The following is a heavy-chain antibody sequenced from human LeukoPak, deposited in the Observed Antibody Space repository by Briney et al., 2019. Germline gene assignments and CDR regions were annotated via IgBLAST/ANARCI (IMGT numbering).Heavy chain of an antibody. J-gene: IGHJ1*01. V-gene: IGHV4-34*01. CDR3: ARVYYSRLIQH. Sequence: SETLSLTCAVYGGSFSGYYWSWIRQPPGKGLEWIGEINHSGSTNYNPSLKSRVTISVDTSKNQFSLKLSSVTAADTAVYYCARVYYSRLIQHWGRAPWSPSPQ. CDR1: GGSFSGYY. D-gene: IGHD3-22*01. CDR2: INHSGST.